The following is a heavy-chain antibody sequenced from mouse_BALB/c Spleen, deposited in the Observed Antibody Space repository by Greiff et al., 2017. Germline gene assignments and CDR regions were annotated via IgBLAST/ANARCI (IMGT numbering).Heavy chain of an antibody. V-gene: IGHV1-14*01. CDR2: INPYNDGT. CDR3: ARNGYYVYYYAMDY. D-gene: IGHD2-3*01. CDR1: GYTFTSYV. J-gene: IGHJ4*01. Sequence: VQLQQSGPELVKPGASVKMSCKASGYTFTSYVKHWVKQKPGQGLEWIGYINPYNDGTKYNEKFKGKATLTSDKSSSTAYMELSSLTSEDSAVYYCARNGYYVYYYAMDYWGQGTSVTVSS.